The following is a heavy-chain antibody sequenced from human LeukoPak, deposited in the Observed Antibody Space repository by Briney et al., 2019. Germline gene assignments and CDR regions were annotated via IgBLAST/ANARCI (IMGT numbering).Heavy chain of an antibody. CDR1: GFTFSTYD. Sequence: GGSLRLSCAASGFTFSTYDMSWVRQAPGKGLEWGSTIGGSGGRTYYADSVKGRFTISRDNSKNTLYLQMNSLRAEDTAVYYCAKDHAASHYYSDYWGQGTLVTVSS. J-gene: IGHJ4*02. D-gene: IGHD6-13*01. CDR2: IGGSGGRT. V-gene: IGHV3-23*01. CDR3: AKDHAASHYYSDY.